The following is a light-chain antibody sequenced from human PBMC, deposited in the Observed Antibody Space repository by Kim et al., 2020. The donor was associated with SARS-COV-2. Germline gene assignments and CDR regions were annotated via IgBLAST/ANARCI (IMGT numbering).Light chain of an antibody. CDR2: DNT. CDR3: QSYDSSLSGYV. CDR1: SSNIGAGYD. J-gene: IGLJ1*01. V-gene: IGLV1-40*01. Sequence: QRGTSSCTGSSSNIGAGYDVHWYQQLPGTAPKLLIYDNTNRPSGVPDRFSGSKSGTSASLAITGLQAEDEADYYCQSYDSSLSGYVFGTGTKVTVL.